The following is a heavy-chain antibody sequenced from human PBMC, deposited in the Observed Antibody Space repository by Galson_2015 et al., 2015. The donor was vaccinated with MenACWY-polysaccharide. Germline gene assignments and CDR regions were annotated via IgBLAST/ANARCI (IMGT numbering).Heavy chain of an antibody. V-gene: IGHV3-23*01. CDR1: GFTFTSYA. J-gene: IGHJ5*02. CDR3: AKDSTDFWSVAGRFDH. Sequence: SLRLSCAASGFTFTSYAMSWVRQAPGKGLEWVSAIRSSGTNTYYADSVKGRFTISRDNSKNTLYLQKNSLRAEDTAVYYCAKDSTDFWSVAGRFDHWGQGTLVTVSS. CDR2: IRSSGTNT. D-gene: IGHD3-3*01.